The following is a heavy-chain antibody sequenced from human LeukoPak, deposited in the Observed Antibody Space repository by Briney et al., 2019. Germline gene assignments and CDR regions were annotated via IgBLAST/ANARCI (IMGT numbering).Heavy chain of an antibody. Sequence: GGSLRLSCATSGFTFSDHYMDWVRQAPGKGLEWVGRGRNKANSYTTEYAASVKGRFTISRDDSKNSLYLQMNSLKTEDTAVYYCARGYCSRTSCYLEYFYGMDVWGKGTTVTVSS. CDR2: GRNKANSYTT. CDR3: ARGYCSRTSCYLEYFYGMDV. D-gene: IGHD2-2*01. J-gene: IGHJ6*04. V-gene: IGHV3-72*01. CDR1: GFTFSDHY.